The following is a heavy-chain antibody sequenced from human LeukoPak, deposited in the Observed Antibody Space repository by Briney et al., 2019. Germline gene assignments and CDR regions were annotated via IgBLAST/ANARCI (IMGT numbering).Heavy chain of an antibody. Sequence: SETLSLTCAVYGGSFSGYYWSWIRQPPGKGLEWIGEINHSGSTNFNPSLKSRVTISVDTSKNQFSLKLSSVTAADTAVYYCARGPSLYDSSGFHFDYWGQGTLVTVSS. CDR1: GGSFSGYY. D-gene: IGHD3-22*01. J-gene: IGHJ4*02. CDR3: ARGPSLYDSSGFHFDY. V-gene: IGHV4-34*01. CDR2: INHSGST.